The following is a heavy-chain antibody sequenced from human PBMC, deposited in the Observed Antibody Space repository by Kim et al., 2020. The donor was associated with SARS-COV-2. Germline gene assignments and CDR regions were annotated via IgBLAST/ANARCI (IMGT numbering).Heavy chain of an antibody. CDR2: IWYDGSNK. V-gene: IGHV3-33*08. Sequence: GGSLRLSCAASGFTFSSYGMHWVRQAPGKGLEWVAVIWYDGSNKYYADSVKGRFTISRDNSKNTLYLQMNSLRAEDTAVYYCARDRDPKLSSSSYYYYGMDVWGQGTTVTVSS. CDR3: ARDRDPKLSSSSYYYYGMDV. J-gene: IGHJ6*02. CDR1: GFTFSSYG. D-gene: IGHD6-6*01.